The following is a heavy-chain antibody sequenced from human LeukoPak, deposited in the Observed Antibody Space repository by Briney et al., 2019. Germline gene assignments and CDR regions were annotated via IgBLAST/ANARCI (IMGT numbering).Heavy chain of an antibody. J-gene: IGHJ3*02. V-gene: IGHV4-4*07. D-gene: IGHD2-2*01. CDR1: GGSISSYY. Sequence: SETLSLTCTVSGGSISSYYWSWIRQPAGKGLEWIGRIYTGGSTNYNPSLKSRVTISVDTSKNQFSLKLSSVTAADTAVYYCARPAATEDAFDIWGQGTMVTVSS. CDR3: ARPAATEDAFDI. CDR2: IYTGGST.